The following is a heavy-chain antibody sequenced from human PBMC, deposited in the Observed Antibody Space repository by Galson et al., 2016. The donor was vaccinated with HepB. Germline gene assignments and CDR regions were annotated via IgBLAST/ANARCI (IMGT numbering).Heavy chain of an antibody. CDR1: GFSLPTRGMS. CDR3: ARTRPGHGMDV. V-gene: IGHV2-70*01. Sequence: PALVKPPQTLTLTCTFSGFSLPTRGMSVTWIRKSPGKALEWLGLIDWDDEKYYGTSLETRLSISWDTAKNQVVLTLTNVDPVDTATYYCARTRPGHGMDVWGQGTKVTVSS. J-gene: IGHJ6*02. CDR2: IDWDDEK.